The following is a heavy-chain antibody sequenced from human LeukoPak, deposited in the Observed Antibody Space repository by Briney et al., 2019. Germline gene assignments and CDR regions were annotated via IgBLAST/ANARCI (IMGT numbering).Heavy chain of an antibody. CDR2: MNPNSGNT. J-gene: IGHJ5*02. V-gene: IGHV1-8*01. Sequence: ASVKVSCKASGYTFTSYDINWVRQATGQGLEWMGWMNPNSGNTGYAQKFQGRVTMTRNTSISTAYMELSSLRSEDTAVYYCARRGFMVRGVNWFDPWGQGTLVTVSS. CDR3: ARRGFMVRGVNWFDP. CDR1: GYTFTSYD. D-gene: IGHD3-10*01.